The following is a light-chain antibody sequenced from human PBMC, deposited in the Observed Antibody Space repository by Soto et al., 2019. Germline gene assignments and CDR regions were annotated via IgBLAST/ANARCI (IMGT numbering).Light chain of an antibody. Sequence: EVVLTQSPGALSLSPGDRATLSCRAGQPLNNNVAWYQHKPGQAPRLLIYGTSTRATGISARFSGGGSGTEFTLTISSLQSEDFAVYYCQQYEKWPPSITFGQGTRLEI. CDR2: GTS. CDR1: QPLNNN. V-gene: IGKV3-15*01. CDR3: QQYEKWPPSIT. J-gene: IGKJ5*01.